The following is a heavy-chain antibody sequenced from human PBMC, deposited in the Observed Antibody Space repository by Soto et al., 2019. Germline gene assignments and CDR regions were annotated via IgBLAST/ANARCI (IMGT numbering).Heavy chain of an antibody. CDR2: ISGSGGST. D-gene: IGHD3-3*01. Sequence: EVQLLESGGGLVQPGGSLRLSCAASGFTFSSNAMSWVRQAPGKGLEWVSPISGSGGSTYYADSVKGRFTFSRDNSKNTLYLQMNSLRAEDTAVYYCAKGLFSSVAGRGVYYYGMDVWGQGTTVTVSS. J-gene: IGHJ6*02. CDR3: AKGLFSSVAGRGVYYYGMDV. V-gene: IGHV3-23*01. CDR1: GFTFSSNA.